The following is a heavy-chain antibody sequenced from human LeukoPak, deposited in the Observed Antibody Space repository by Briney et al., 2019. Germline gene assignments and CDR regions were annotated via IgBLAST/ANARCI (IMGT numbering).Heavy chain of an antibody. J-gene: IGHJ4*02. D-gene: IGHD6-19*01. CDR1: GFIFSSYS. Sequence: PGGSLRLSCAASGFIFSSYSMNWVRQAPGKGLEWVSSISSSSSYIYYADSVKGRFTISRDNAKNLLYLQMNSLRAEDTAVYYCATIPGYSSGWYGGYDYWGQGTLVTVSS. CDR2: ISSSSSYI. V-gene: IGHV3-21*01. CDR3: ATIPGYSSGWYGGYDY.